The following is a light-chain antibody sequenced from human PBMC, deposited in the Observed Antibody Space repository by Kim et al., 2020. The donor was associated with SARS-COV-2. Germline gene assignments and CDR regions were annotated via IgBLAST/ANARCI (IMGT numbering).Light chain of an antibody. V-gene: IGLV2-14*03. CDR2: DVI. CDR3: DSYSSTTRFDV. J-gene: IGLJ1*01. Sequence: ITISCTGTRNGGDDYNSVSWYHQHPGKAPKLIIYDVIRRPSGVSIRFSGSKSGNTASLTISGLQAEDEADYYCDSYSSTTRFDVFGTGTKVSVL. CDR1: RNGGDDYNS.